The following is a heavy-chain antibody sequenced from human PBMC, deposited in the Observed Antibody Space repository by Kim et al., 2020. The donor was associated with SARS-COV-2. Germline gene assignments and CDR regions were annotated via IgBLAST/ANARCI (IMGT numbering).Heavy chain of an antibody. Sequence: ASVKVSCKASGYTFTGYYMHWVRQAPGQGLEWMGWINPNSGGTNYAQKFQGRVTMTRDTSISTAYMELSRLRSDDTAVYYCASIPSTIFGVVTHNYYYGMDVWGQGTTVTVSS. D-gene: IGHD3-3*01. CDR1: GYTFTGYY. J-gene: IGHJ6*02. V-gene: IGHV1-2*02. CDR3: ASIPSTIFGVVTHNYYYGMDV. CDR2: INPNSGGT.